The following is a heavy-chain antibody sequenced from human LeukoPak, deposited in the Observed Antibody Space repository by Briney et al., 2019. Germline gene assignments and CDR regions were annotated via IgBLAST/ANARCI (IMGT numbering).Heavy chain of an antibody. CDR3: AKDLGYYYDSSGYSLFDY. CDR2: ISGSGAST. V-gene: IGHV3-23*01. J-gene: IGHJ4*02. D-gene: IGHD3-22*01. Sequence: GGSLRLSCAASGFTFNSYAMSWVRQAPGKGLEWVSAISGSGASTYYADSVKGRFTISRDNSKNTLYLQMNSLRADDTAVYYCAKDLGYYYDSSGYSLFDYWGQGTLVTVSS. CDR1: GFTFNSYA.